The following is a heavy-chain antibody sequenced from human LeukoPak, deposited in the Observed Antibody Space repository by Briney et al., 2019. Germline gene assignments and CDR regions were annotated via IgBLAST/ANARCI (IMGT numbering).Heavy chain of an antibody. Sequence: SETLSLTCTVSDGSISSYYWSWIRQPPGKGLEWIGYIYYSGSTNYNPSLKSRVTISIDTSKNQFSLKLSSVTAADTAVYYCARESPLGNYFDYWGQGTLVTVSS. J-gene: IGHJ4*02. CDR3: ARESPLGNYFDY. CDR2: IYYSGST. CDR1: DGSISSYY. V-gene: IGHV4-59*01. D-gene: IGHD1-26*01.